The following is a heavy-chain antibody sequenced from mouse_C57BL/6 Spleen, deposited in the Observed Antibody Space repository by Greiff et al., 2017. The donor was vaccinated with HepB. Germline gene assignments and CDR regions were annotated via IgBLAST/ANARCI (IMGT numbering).Heavy chain of an antibody. CDR3: GYGSSYDYAMDY. J-gene: IGHJ4*01. Sequence: VQLQQPGAELVRPGSSVKLSCKASGYTFTSYWMHWVKQRPIQGLEWIGNIDPSDSETHYNQKFKDKATLTVDKSSSTAYMQLSSLTSEDSAVYYCGYGSSYDYAMDYWGQGTSVTVSS. V-gene: IGHV1-52*01. CDR1: GYTFTSYW. CDR2: IDPSDSET. D-gene: IGHD1-1*01.